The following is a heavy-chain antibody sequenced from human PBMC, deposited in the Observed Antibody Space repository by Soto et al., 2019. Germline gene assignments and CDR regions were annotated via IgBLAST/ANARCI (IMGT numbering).Heavy chain of an antibody. Sequence: GASVKVSCKASGYTFTNYALHWVRQAPGQRLEWMGWVNGGSGHTKYSQKFQDRVTITRDTSATTTYMELGSLRSEDTAVYYCARRMDDSSGVFYFWGQGTLVTVSS. D-gene: IGHD3-22*01. CDR2: VNGGSGHT. CDR3: ARRMDDSSGVFYF. CDR1: GYTFTNYA. V-gene: IGHV1-3*01. J-gene: IGHJ4*02.